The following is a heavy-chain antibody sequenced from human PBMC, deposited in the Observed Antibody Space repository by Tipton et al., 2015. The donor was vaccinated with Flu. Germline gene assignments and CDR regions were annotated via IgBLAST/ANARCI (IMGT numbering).Heavy chain of an antibody. Sequence: VQLVQSGGGLVQPGGSLRLSCAAAGFTFSSYEMNWVRQVPGKGLEWLSYISSSGNTMSYADSVRGRFTISRDDSKNTLYLQMNSLRAEDTAVYYCAKDKPVAGLDYWGQGTRVTVSS. CDR1: GFTFSSYE. J-gene: IGHJ4*02. V-gene: IGHV3-48*03. D-gene: IGHD6-19*01. CDR2: ISSSGNTM. CDR3: AKDKPVAGLDY.